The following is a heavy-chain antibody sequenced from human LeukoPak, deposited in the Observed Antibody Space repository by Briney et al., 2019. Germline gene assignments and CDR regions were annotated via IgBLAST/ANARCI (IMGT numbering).Heavy chain of an antibody. D-gene: IGHD3-10*01. Sequence: GGSLRLSCAASGFTFNNYAMYWVRQAPGKGLEWVAVISYDGSNKYYADSVKGRSTISRDNSKNTLSLQMNSLGAEDTAVYYCAKGSGSYYNYSYWGQGTLVTVSS. J-gene: IGHJ4*02. V-gene: IGHV3-30*04. CDR2: ISYDGSNK. CDR1: GFTFNNYA. CDR3: AKGSGSYYNYSY.